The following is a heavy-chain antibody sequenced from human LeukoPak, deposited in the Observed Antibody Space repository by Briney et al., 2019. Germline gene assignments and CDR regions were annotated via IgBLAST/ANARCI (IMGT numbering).Heavy chain of an antibody. Sequence: GGSLRLSCAASGFTFSSYAMSWVRQAPGKGLEWVSAISGSGGSTYYADSVKGRFTISRDNSKNTLYLQMNSLRTEDTAVYYCAKAPEGGYYPFDYWGQGTLVTVSS. CDR1: GFTFSSYA. CDR3: AKAPEGGYYPFDY. CDR2: ISGSGGST. J-gene: IGHJ4*02. V-gene: IGHV3-23*01. D-gene: IGHD3-22*01.